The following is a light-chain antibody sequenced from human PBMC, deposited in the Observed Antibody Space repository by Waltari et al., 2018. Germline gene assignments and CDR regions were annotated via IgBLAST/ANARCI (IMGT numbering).Light chain of an antibody. J-gene: IGKJ2*01. Sequence: EIVLTQSPGTLSLSPGERATLSCRASQSVRRNSVAWYQQKPPQAPRLRIYGASSRATGSPYRFGCSGSGTDFIRTISRLAPEDLAVYYCQQYGNSPGTFGQGTKLQIK. CDR3: QQYGNSPGT. V-gene: IGKV3-20*01. CDR2: GAS. CDR1: QSVRRNS.